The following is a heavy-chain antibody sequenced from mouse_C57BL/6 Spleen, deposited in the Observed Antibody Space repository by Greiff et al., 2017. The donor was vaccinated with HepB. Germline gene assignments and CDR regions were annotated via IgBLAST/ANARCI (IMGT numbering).Heavy chain of an antibody. Sequence: QVQLQQSGAELVRPGASVTLSCKASGYTFTDYEMHWVKQPPVHGLEGIGAIDPETGGTAYNQKFKGKAILTADKSSSTAYMELRSLTSEDSAVYYCTRHGSSSNWYFDVWGTGTTVTVSS. CDR2: IDPETGGT. D-gene: IGHD1-1*01. J-gene: IGHJ1*03. V-gene: IGHV1-15*01. CDR3: TRHGSSSNWYFDV. CDR1: GYTFTDYE.